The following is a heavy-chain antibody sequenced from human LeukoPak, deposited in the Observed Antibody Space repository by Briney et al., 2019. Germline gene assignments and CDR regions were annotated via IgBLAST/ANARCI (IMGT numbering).Heavy chain of an antibody. Sequence: GASVKVSCKTSGGNSNFFAINWVRQAPGQGLDGMGVIKPMFGTRSIPNIATGAYAQKFQGRLSMNEDESSTTAYMELCSLRSGDTAVYFCAREIFDSTSGVSQGFDYWGQGTLVTVSP. D-gene: IGHD3-3*01. V-gene: IGHV1-69*01. CDR3: AREIFDSTSGVSQGFDY. J-gene: IGHJ4*02. CDR2: IKPMFGTRSIPNIATG. CDR1: GGNSNFFA.